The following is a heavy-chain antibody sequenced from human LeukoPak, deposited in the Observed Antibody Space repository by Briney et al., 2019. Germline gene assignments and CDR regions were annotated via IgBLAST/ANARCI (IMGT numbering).Heavy chain of an antibody. CDR3: ATLPPTLDY. J-gene: IGHJ4*02. CDR1: GFTFSSYA. Sequence: GGSLRLSCAASGFTFSSYAMHWVRQAPGKGLEWVAVISYDGSNKYYADSVKGRFTISRDNSKNTLYLQMNSLRAEDTAVYYCATLPPTLDYWGQGTLVTVS. V-gene: IGHV3-30-3*01. CDR2: ISYDGSNK. D-gene: IGHD2-15*01.